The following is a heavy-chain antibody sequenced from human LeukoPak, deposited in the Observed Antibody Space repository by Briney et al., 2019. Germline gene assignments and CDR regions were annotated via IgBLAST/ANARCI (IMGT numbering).Heavy chain of an antibody. J-gene: IGHJ4*02. CDR1: GYTFTGYY. D-gene: IGHD6-13*01. Sequence: GASVKVSCKASGYTFTGYYMHWVRQAPGQGLEWMGWINANSGGTNYAQKFQGRVTMTRDTSISTAYMELSRLRSDDTAVYYCARGYSSSWYVTGGPDYWGQGTLVTVSS. V-gene: IGHV1-2*02. CDR2: INANSGGT. CDR3: ARGYSSSWYVTGGPDY.